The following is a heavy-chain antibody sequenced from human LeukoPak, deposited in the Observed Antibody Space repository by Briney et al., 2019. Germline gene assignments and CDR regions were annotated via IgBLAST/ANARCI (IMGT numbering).Heavy chain of an antibody. Sequence: ASVKVSCKASGGTFSSYAISWVRQAPGQRLEWMGRIIPILGIANYAQKFQGRVTITADKSTSTAYMELSSLRSEDTAVYYCASQGRFGELKWFDPWGQGTLVTVSS. CDR3: ASQGRFGELKWFDP. CDR1: GGTFSSYA. J-gene: IGHJ5*02. CDR2: IIPILGIA. D-gene: IGHD3-10*01. V-gene: IGHV1-69*04.